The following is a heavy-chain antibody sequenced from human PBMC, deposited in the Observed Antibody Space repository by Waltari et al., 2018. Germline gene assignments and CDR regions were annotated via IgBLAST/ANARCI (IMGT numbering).Heavy chain of an antibody. CDR2: IGSSSSFM. CDR3: AREGAEQWVVEDYGMDV. CDR1: GFKFIAYA. V-gene: IGHV3-21*02. D-gene: IGHD6-19*01. J-gene: IGHJ6*02. Sequence: EVQLVESGGGLVKPGGSLRLSCVTSGFKFIAYAMNWVRQASGKGLEWVSSIGSSSSFMDYADSVRGRFTVSRDNAKNTLYLQMDTLRAEDTAVYYCAREGAEQWVVEDYGMDVWGQGSTVTVSS.